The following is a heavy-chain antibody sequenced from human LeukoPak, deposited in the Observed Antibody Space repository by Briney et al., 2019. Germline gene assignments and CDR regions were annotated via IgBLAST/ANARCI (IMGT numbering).Heavy chain of an antibody. J-gene: IGHJ4*02. V-gene: IGHV3-48*01. Sequence: GGSLRLSCAASGFTFSSHSMNWVRQAPGKGLEWVSYISSSSSTIYYADSVKGRFTISRDNAKNSLYLQMNSLRAEDTAVYYCARSGDRHYYDSSGFFSWGQGTLVTVSS. CDR3: ARSGDRHYYDSSGFFS. D-gene: IGHD3-22*01. CDR2: ISSSSSTI. CDR1: GFTFSSHS.